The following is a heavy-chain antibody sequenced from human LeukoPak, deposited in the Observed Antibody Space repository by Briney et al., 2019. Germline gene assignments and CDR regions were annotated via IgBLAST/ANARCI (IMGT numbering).Heavy chain of an antibody. V-gene: IGHV3-33*06. CDR2: IWYDGSNK. J-gene: IGHJ4*02. CDR1: GFTFSSYG. Sequence: GTSLRLSCAASGFTFSSYGMHWVRQAPGKGLEWVAVIWYDGSNKYYADSVKGRFTISRDNSKNTLYLQMNSLRAEDTAVYYCAKLGALIGDSSSSIFVLDEKGSDYWGQGTLVTVSS. CDR3: AKLGALIGDSSSSIFVLDEKGSDY. D-gene: IGHD6-6*01.